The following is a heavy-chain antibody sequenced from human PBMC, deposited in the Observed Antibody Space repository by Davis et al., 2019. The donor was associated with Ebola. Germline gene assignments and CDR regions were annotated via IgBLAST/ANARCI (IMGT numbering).Heavy chain of an antibody. CDR1: GFTFSSYW. CDR2: IKQDGSEK. CDR3: ARGLMDYAMDV. V-gene: IGHV3-7*03. J-gene: IGHJ6*02. Sequence: GGSLRLSCAASGFTFSSYWMSWVRQAPGKGLEWVSNIKQDGSEKYYVDSVKGRFTISRDNAKNSLYLQMNSLRAEDTAVYYCARGLMDYAMDVWGPGTTVTVSS.